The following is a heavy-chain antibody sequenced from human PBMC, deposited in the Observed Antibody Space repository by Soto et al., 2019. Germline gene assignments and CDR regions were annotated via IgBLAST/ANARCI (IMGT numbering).Heavy chain of an antibody. V-gene: IGHV4-34*01. CDR2: INHSGST. CDR3: ARRILTGYYIDY. D-gene: IGHD3-9*01. Sequence: QVQLQQWGAGLLKPSETLSLTCAVYGGSFSGYYWSWIRQPPGKGLEWIGEINHSGSTNYNPSLKSRVTISVDTSKNQFSLKLSSVTAADTAVYYCARRILTGYYIDYGGQGTLVTVSS. J-gene: IGHJ4*02. CDR1: GGSFSGYY.